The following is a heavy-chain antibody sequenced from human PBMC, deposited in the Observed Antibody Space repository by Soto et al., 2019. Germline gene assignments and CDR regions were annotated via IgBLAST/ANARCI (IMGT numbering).Heavy chain of an antibody. D-gene: IGHD3-10*01. CDR3: ARRPLVYYGSGREIDY. V-gene: IGHV4-39*01. J-gene: IGHJ4*02. CDR1: GGSISSSSYY. CDR2: IYYSGST. Sequence: SETLSLTCTVSGGSISSSSYYWGWIRQPPGKGLEWIGSIYYSGSTYYNPSPKSRVTISVDTSKNQFSLKLSSVTAADTAVYYCARRPLVYYGSGREIDYWGQGTLVTVS.